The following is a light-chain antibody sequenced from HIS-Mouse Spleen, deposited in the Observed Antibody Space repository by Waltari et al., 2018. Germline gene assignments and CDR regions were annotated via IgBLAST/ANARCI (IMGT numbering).Light chain of an antibody. CDR1: QSISSW. J-gene: IGKJ2*01. V-gene: IGKV1-5*03. Sequence: DIQMTQSPSTLSASVGDSFTITCRASQSISSWLAWYQQKPGKAPKLLIYKASSLESGVPSRFSGSGSGTEFTLTISSLQPDDFATYYCQQYNSYPYTFGQGTKLEIK. CDR2: KAS. CDR3: QQYNSYPYT.